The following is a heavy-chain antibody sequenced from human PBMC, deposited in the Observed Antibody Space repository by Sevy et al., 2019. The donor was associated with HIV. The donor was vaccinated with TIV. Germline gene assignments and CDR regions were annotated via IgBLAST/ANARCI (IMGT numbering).Heavy chain of an antibody. J-gene: IGHJ4*02. D-gene: IGHD1-26*01. CDR2: ISSSSSYI. Sequence: GGSLRLSCAASGFTFSSYSMNWVRQAPGKGLEWVSSISSSSSYIYYADSVKDRFTISRDNAKNSLYLQMNSLRAEDTAVYYAARQSPLRIVGAKGPLDYWGQGTLVTVSS. CDR1: GFTFSSYS. CDR3: ARQSPLRIVGAKGPLDY. V-gene: IGHV3-21*01.